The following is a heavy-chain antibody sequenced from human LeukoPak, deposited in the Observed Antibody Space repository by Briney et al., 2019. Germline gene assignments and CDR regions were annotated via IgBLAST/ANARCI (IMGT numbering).Heavy chain of an antibody. V-gene: IGHV3-73*01. Sequence: GVSLTLSCAASGFTFSGSAMHWVRQASGKGLVGVGRIRSIANDYATAYAASVKGRFTISRDDSKNTAYLQMNNLKTEDTAVYYCTRVGPTTADYWGQGSLVTVSS. CDR1: GFTFSGSA. J-gene: IGHJ4*02. D-gene: IGHD5-12*01. CDR3: TRVGPTTADY. CDR2: IRSIANDYAT.